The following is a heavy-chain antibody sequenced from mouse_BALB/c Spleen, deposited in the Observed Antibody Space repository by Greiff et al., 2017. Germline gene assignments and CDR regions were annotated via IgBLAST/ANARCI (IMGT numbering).Heavy chain of an antibody. V-gene: IGHV1-63*02. CDR3: ARRGNYPHYAMDY. Sequence: QVQLQQSGAELVRPGTSVKISCKASGYTFTNYWLGWVKQRPGHGLEWIGDIYPGGGYTNYNEKFKGKATLTADTSSSTAYMQLSSLTSEDSAVYVCARRGNYPHYAMDYWGQGTSVTVSS. CDR2: IYPGGGYT. CDR1: GYTFTNYW. D-gene: IGHD2-1*01. J-gene: IGHJ4*01.